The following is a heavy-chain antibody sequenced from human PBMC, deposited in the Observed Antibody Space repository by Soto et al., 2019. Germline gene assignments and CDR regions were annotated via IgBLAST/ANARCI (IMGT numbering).Heavy chain of an antibody. Sequence: PWGSLRLSCAASGFTFSSYGMHWVRQAPGKGLEWVAVIWYDGSNKYYADSVKGRFTISRDNSKNTLYLQMNSLRAEDTAVYYCARDRLSIAAESLDFQFDYWGQGTLVTVSS. D-gene: IGHD6-13*01. CDR3: ARDRLSIAAESLDFQFDY. J-gene: IGHJ4*02. V-gene: IGHV3-33*01. CDR2: IWYDGSNK. CDR1: GFTFSSYG.